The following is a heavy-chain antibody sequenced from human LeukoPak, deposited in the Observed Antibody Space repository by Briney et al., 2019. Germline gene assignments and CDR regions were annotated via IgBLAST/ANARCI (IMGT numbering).Heavy chain of an antibody. J-gene: IGHJ4*02. D-gene: IGHD2-15*01. V-gene: IGHV4-4*02. CDR3: ARDHGPLLTPYYFDY. CDR1: GGSISSSNW. Sequence: SGTLSLTCAVSGGSISSSNWWSWVRQPPGKGLEWIGEIYHSGSTNYNPSLKSRVTISVDPSKNQFSLKLSSVTAADTAVYYCARDHGPLLTPYYFDYWGQGTLVTVSS. CDR2: IYHSGST.